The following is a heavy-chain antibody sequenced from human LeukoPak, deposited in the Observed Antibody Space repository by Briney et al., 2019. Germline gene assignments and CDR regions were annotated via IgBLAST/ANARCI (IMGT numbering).Heavy chain of an antibody. J-gene: IGHJ6*04. CDR1: GYSFTSYW. D-gene: IGHD3-10*01. V-gene: IGHV5-10-1*01. CDR3: ARLGTQGDYYHYYGMDV. CDR2: IDPSDSYT. Sequence: PGESLRISCKGSGYSFTSYWISWVRQMPGKGLEWMGRIDPSDSYTNYSPSFQGHVTISADKSISTAYLQWSSLKASDTATYYCARLGTQGDYYHYYGMDVWGKGTTVTVSS.